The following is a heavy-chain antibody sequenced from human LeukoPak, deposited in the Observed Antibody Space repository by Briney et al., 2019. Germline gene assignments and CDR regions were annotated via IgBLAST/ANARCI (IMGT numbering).Heavy chain of an antibody. Sequence: GGSLRLSCAASGFTFSSYAMSWVRQAPGKGLEWVSAISGSGGSTYYADSVKGRFTISRDNSKNTLYLQMNSLRAEDTAVYYCAKVRDYYDSSGYYSDGDYYYMDVWGKGTTVTVSS. D-gene: IGHD3-22*01. CDR3: AKVRDYYDSSGYYSDGDYYYMDV. J-gene: IGHJ6*03. CDR1: GFTFSSYA. CDR2: ISGSGGST. V-gene: IGHV3-23*01.